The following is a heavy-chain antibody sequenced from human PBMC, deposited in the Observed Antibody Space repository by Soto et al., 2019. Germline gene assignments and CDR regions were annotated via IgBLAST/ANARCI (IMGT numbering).Heavy chain of an antibody. Sequence: SETLSLTCAVSSGSISSSNWWSWVRQPPGKGLEWIGEIYHSGSTNYNPSLKSRVTISVDKSKNQFSLKLSSVTAADTAVYYCAIKSDMHFDYIWGSYRQDDAFDIWGQGTMVTVSS. J-gene: IGHJ3*02. CDR2: IYHSGST. V-gene: IGHV4-4*02. CDR1: SGSISSSNW. D-gene: IGHD3-16*02. CDR3: AIKSDMHFDYIWGSYRQDDAFDI.